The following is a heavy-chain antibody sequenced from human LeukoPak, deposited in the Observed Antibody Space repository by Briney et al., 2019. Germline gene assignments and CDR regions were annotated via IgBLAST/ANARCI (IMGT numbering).Heavy chain of an antibody. CDR1: GFTFSSYG. Sequence: GGSLRLSCAASGFTFSSYGMHWVRQAPGKGLEWVAVISYDGSNKYYADSVKGRFTISRDNSKNTLYLQMNSLRAEDTAVYYCAKRMAKGHSMAVADPWDYYYYGMDVWGQGTTVTVSS. V-gene: IGHV3-30*18. J-gene: IGHJ6*02. CDR2: ISYDGSNK. D-gene: IGHD6-19*01. CDR3: AKRMAKGHSMAVADPWDYYYYGMDV.